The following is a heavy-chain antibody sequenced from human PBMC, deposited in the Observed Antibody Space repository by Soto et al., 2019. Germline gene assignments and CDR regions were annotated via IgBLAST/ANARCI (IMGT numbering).Heavy chain of an antibody. V-gene: IGHV3-64*04. Sequence: PGGSLRLSCSASGFTFRSHAMNWIRQAPGKGLEYVSAITSNGGSTYYADSVKGRFTISRDNSKNTLYLQMNSLRAEDTAVYYCARFSAVTTLWDYGMDVWGQGTTVTVSS. D-gene: IGHD4-4*01. CDR1: GFTFRSHA. CDR2: ITSNGGST. CDR3: ARFSAVTTLWDYGMDV. J-gene: IGHJ6*02.